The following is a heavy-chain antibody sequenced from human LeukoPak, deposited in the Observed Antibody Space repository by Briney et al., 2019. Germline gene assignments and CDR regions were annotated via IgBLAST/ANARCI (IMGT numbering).Heavy chain of an antibody. CDR1: GFTFSSYA. CDR2: ISYDGSNK. D-gene: IGHD6-13*01. CDR3: ARAISSSWSDFDY. Sequence: GGSLRLSCAASGFTFSSYAMHWVRQAPGKGLEWVAVISYDGSNKYYADSVKGRFTISRDNSKNTLYLQMNSLGAEDTAVYYCARAISSSWSDFDYWGQGTLVTVSS. J-gene: IGHJ4*02. V-gene: IGHV3-30*01.